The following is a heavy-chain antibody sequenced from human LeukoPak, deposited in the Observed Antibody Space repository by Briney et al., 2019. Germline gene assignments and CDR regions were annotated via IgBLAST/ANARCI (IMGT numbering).Heavy chain of an antibody. CDR1: GCRFMIYW. CDR3: ARHPLIAAAGTIYYYYMDV. D-gene: IGHD6-13*01. CDR2: IYPGDSDT. J-gene: IGHJ6*03. Sequence: GESLKISCQGFGCRFMIYWIGWVRQMPGKGLEWMGIIYPGDSDTRYSPSFQGQVTISADKSISTAYLQWSSLKASDTAMYYCARHPLIAAAGTIYYYYMDVWGKGTTVTVSS. V-gene: IGHV5-51*01.